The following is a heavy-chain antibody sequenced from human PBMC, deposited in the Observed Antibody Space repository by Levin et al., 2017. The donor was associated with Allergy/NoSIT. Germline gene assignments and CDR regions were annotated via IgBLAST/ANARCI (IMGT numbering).Heavy chain of an antibody. CDR1: GFTFDDYA. Sequence: SLKISCAASGFTFDDYAMHWVRQAPGKGLGWVSGISWNSGTIGYADSVKGRFTISVDTANNSLYLQMNSLTAEDTALYYCAKGYNWSDPTGMDVWGQGTTVTVSS. CDR3: AKGYNWSDPTGMDV. D-gene: IGHD1-20*01. J-gene: IGHJ6*02. V-gene: IGHV3-9*01. CDR2: ISWNSGTI.